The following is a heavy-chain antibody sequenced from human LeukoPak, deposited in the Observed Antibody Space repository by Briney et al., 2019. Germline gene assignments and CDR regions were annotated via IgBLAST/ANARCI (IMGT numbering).Heavy chain of an antibody. CDR3: ARGVLWDLPYFQH. D-gene: IGHD1-26*01. J-gene: IGHJ1*01. Sequence: ASVKVSCTSSGYTFTDYHIHWVRQAPGQGLEWMGRINPYSAGTNYAQKFQGRVTMTRDTSISTAYMELSSLTSDDTAVYYCARGVLWDLPYFQHWGQGTLVTVSS. V-gene: IGHV1-2*06. CDR1: GYTFTDYH. CDR2: INPYSAGT.